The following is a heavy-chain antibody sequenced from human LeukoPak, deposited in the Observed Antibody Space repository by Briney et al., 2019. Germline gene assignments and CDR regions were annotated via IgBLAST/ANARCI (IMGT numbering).Heavy chain of an antibody. Sequence: GASVKVSCKASGYTFTAYYMHWVRQAPGQGREWMGWINPNNGGTNYAQNFQGRVTMTRDTSISTAYMERSRLRSDDTAVYYCARDQEKGNSGTYYALDYWGQGTLVTVSS. CDR2: INPNNGGT. V-gene: IGHV1-2*02. CDR3: ARDQEKGNSGTYYALDY. D-gene: IGHD1-26*01. CDR1: GYTFTAYY. J-gene: IGHJ4*02.